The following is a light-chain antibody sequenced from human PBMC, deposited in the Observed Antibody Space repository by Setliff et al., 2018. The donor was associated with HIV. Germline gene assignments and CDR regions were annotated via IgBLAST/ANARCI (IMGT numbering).Light chain of an antibody. CDR1: SSNIGNNY. CDR3: GRWDSSLSAGV. J-gene: IGLJ2*01. CDR2: DNN. V-gene: IGLV1-51*01. Sequence: QSVLTQPPSVSAAPGQKVTISCSASSSNIGNNYVSWYQQLPGAAPKLLIYDNNKRPSGIPDRFSGSKSGTSATLGITGLQTGDEADYYCGRWDSSLSAGVFGGGTK.